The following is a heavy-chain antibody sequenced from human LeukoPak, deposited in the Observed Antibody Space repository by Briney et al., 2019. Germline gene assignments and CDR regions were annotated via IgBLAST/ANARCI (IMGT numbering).Heavy chain of an antibody. CDR2: ISGSGSTI. CDR3: AREWELAFDY. CDR1: GFTFRDYY. D-gene: IGHD1-26*01. J-gene: IGHJ4*02. Sequence: PGGSLRLSCAASGFTFRDYYMSWVRQAPGKGLEWVSYISGSGSTIYYADSVKGRFTISRDNAKTSLYLQMNSLRAEDTAVYYCAREWELAFDYWGQGTLVTVSS. V-gene: IGHV3-11*04.